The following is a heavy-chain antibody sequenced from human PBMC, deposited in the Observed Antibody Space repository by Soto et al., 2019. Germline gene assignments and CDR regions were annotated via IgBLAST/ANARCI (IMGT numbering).Heavy chain of an antibody. CDR3: ANAHVVYYYYGMDV. CDR1: GFTFSSYG. V-gene: IGHV3-30*18. CDR2: ISYDGSNK. D-gene: IGHD2-15*01. J-gene: IGHJ6*02. Sequence: QVQLVESGGGVVQPGRSLRLSCAASGFTFSSYGMHGVRQAPGKGLEWVAVISYDGSNKYYADSVKGRFTISRDNSTNSLHLQITSLRAEDTAVYYCANAHVVYYYYGMDVWRQGTTFTVSS.